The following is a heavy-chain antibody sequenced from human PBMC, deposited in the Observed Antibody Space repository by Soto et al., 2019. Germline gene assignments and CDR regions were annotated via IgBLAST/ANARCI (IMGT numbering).Heavy chain of an antibody. CDR2: INPNSGGT. J-gene: IGHJ3*02. Sequence: ASVKVSCKASGYTFTGYYMHWVRQAPGQGLEWMGWINPNSGGTNYAQKFQGWVTMTRDTSISTAYMGLSRLRSDDTAVYFCARGGHVRDRLDAFDMWGQGTMVTV. CDR3: ARGGHVRDRLDAFDM. CDR1: GYTFTGYY. V-gene: IGHV1-2*04. D-gene: IGHD2-21*02.